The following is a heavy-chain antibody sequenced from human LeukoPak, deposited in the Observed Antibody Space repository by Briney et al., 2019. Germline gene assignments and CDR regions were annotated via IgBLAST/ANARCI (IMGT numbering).Heavy chain of an antibody. Sequence: SQTLSLTCAVSGGSISSGSYYWSWIRQPAGKGLEWIGRIYTSGSTNYNPSLKSRVTISVDTSKNQFSLKLSSVTAADTAVYYCARELCYYDSSGSEPDAFDIWGQGTMVTVSS. J-gene: IGHJ3*02. V-gene: IGHV4-61*02. CDR2: IYTSGST. CDR3: ARELCYYDSSGSEPDAFDI. CDR1: GGSISSGSYY. D-gene: IGHD3-22*01.